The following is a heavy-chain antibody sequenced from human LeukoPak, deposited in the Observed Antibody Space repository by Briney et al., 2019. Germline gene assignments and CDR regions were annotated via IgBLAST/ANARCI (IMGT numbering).Heavy chain of an antibody. V-gene: IGHV3-21*01. J-gene: IGHJ4*02. Sequence: GGSLRLSCAASGFTFSSYSMNWVRQAPGKGLEWVSSISSFSTYLYYADSVKGRFTIPRDNALNSFYLQMNSLRAEDAAGYYCPRSRTRVTKDHLDYWGQGALVTVSS. D-gene: IGHD4-17*01. CDR3: PRSRTRVTKDHLDY. CDR2: ISSFSTYL. CDR1: GFTFSSYS.